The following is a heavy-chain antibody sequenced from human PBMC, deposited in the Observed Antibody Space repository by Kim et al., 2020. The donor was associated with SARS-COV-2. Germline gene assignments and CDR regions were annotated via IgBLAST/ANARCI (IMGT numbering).Heavy chain of an antibody. Sequence: GGSLRLSCAASGFVFMNYAMTWVRQAPGKGLEWVSGISGSGGSSYYADSVKGRFTISRDNSKDTVYLEMNSLRADATAVYYCVKSVREYYYYYGLDVWGQGTTVTVSS. CDR1: GFVFMNYA. CDR3: VKSVREYYYYYGLDV. CDR2: ISGSGGSS. V-gene: IGHV3-23*01. J-gene: IGHJ6*02.